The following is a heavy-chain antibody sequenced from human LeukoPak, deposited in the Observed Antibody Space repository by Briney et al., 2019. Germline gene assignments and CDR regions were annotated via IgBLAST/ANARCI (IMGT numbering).Heavy chain of an antibody. J-gene: IGHJ4*02. CDR3: ARGRYSNGWYYFDY. CDR2: IYSGGST. CDR1: GFTVSSNY. V-gene: IGHV3-66*01. D-gene: IGHD6-19*01. Sequence: PGGSLRLSCAASGFTVSSNYISWVRQAPGKGLEWVSFIYSGGSTYYSDSVKGRFTISRDNSKNTLYLQMNSLRAEDTAVYYCARGRYSNGWYYFDYWGQGTLVTVSS.